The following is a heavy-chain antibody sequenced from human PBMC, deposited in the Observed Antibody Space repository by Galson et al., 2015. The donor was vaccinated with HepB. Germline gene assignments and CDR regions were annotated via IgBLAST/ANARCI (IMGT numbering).Heavy chain of an antibody. Sequence: SGAEVKKPGESLRISCKGSGYSFTSHWISWVRQMPGKGLEWMGRIDPSDSYTNYSPSFQGHVTTSADKSISTAYLQWSSLKASDTAMYYCASHYYDSSGYRNYWGQGTLVTVSS. CDR1: GYSFTSHW. V-gene: IGHV5-10-1*01. D-gene: IGHD3-22*01. CDR2: IDPSDSYT. J-gene: IGHJ4*02. CDR3: ASHYYDSSGYRNY.